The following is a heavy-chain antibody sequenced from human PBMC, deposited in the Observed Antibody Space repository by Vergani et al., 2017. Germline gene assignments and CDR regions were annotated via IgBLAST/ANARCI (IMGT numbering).Heavy chain of an antibody. Sequence: QVQLQESGPGLLKPSQTLSLTCTVSGGSLSSGSYYWSWVRQRPGKGLEWIGYIYNSGSTYYNPSLKSRVTISVDASKNQFSLKLSSVTAADTAVYYCTXGWYYDSIAYWAYWGQGTLVTVSS. V-gene: IGHV4-31*03. D-gene: IGHD3-22*01. CDR1: GGSLSSGSYY. CDR3: TXGWYYDSIAYWAY. J-gene: IGHJ4*02. CDR2: IYNSGST.